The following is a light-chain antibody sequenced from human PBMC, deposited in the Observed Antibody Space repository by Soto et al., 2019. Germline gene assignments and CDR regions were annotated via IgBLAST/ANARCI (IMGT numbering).Light chain of an antibody. V-gene: IGKV3-20*01. CDR2: GAS. CDR1: QSVSSTY. J-gene: IGKJ5*01. CDR3: QQYGGSPPIT. Sequence: VLTQSPGTLSLSPGERATLSCRASQSVSSTYLAWYQHKPGQAPRLLIYGASRRATGIPDRFSGSGSGTDFTLTISRLEPEDFAVYYCQQYGGSPPITFGQGTRLE.